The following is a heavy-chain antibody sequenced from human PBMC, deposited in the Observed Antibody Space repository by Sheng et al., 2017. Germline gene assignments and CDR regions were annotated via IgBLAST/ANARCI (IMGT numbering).Heavy chain of an antibody. Sequence: QVQLVQSGAEVEKSGASVKVSCKASGYTFISYYLHWVRQAPGQGLEWMGIINPTSGSTNYIEKFQGRVTMTRDTSTSTVYMELSSLRSEDTAVYYCTRGGGIAARPNLNWLDSWGQGTLVTVSS. CDR3: TRGGGIAARPNLNWLDS. CDR2: INPTSGST. D-gene: IGHD6-6*01. J-gene: IGHJ5*01. CDR1: GYTFISYY. V-gene: IGHV1-46*01.